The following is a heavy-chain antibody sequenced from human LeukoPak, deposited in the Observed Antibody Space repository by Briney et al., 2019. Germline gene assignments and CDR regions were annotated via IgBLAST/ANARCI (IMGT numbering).Heavy chain of an antibody. CDR1: GFTFDDYA. CDR2: IYSGGST. J-gene: IGHJ6*02. D-gene: IGHD4-17*01. Sequence: GRSLRLSCAASGFTFDDYAMHWVRQAPGKGLEWVSVIYSGGSTYYADSVKGRFTISRDNSKNTLYLQMNSLRAEDTAVYYCARHTDGMDVWGQGTTVTVSS. CDR3: ARHTDGMDV. V-gene: IGHV3-66*04.